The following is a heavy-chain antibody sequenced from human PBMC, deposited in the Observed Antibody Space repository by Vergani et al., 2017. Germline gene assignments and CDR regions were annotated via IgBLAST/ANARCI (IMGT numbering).Heavy chain of an antibody. D-gene: IGHD5-18*01. CDR3: ARKDTAMVYFDY. Sequence: VQLVESGGGVVQPGRSLRLSCAASGFTFRSYGMHWVRQAPGKGLEWVSAISGSGGSTYYADSVKGRFTISRDNSKNTLNQQMNSLRAEDTAVYYCARKDTAMVYFDYWGQGTLVTVSS. CDR2: ISGSGGST. CDR1: GFTFRSYG. J-gene: IGHJ4*02. V-gene: IGHV3-23*04.